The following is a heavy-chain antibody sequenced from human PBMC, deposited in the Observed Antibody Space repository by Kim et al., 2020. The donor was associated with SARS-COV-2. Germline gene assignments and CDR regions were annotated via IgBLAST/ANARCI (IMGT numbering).Heavy chain of an antibody. CDR3: ARDGGSSSWFSGPSWFDP. Sequence: GGSLRLSCAASGFTFSSYAMHWVRQAPGKGLEWVAVISYDGSNKYYADSVKGRFTISRDNSKNTLYLQMNSLRAEDTAVYYCARDGGSSSWFSGPSWFDPWGQGTLVTVSS. D-gene: IGHD6-13*01. V-gene: IGHV3-30*04. CDR1: GFTFSSYA. J-gene: IGHJ5*02. CDR2: ISYDGSNK.